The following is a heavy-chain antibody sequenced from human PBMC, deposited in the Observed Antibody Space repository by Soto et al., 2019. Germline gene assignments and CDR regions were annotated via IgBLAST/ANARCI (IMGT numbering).Heavy chain of an antibody. CDR3: ARCIQGDYYYGMDV. Sequence: QAQLVQSGAEVKKPGASVKVSCKASGYTFYSHSISWVRQAPGQGLEWMGRINGDYGNTQYAQKFRGRVTMTTDTSTTTVYMELTNPRSDDTAVYYCARCIQGDYYYGMDVWGQGTTVTVSS. D-gene: IGHD5-18*01. V-gene: IGHV1-18*01. J-gene: IGHJ6*02. CDR2: INGDYGNT. CDR1: GYTFYSHS.